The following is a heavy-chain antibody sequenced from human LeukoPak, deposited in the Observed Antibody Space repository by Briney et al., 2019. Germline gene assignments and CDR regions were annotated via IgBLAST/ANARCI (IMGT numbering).Heavy chain of an antibody. CDR3: ARNGGSSRTYYFDD. J-gene: IGHJ4*02. Sequence: SETLSLACTVSGGSISSFYWSWLRQPPGKGLEWIVNIYDGGTANYNPSLKSRVTISLDTPKNQFSLSLTSMTAADTAVYYCARNGGSSRTYYFDDWGQGTLVTVSS. CDR1: GGSISSFY. CDR2: IYDGGTA. V-gene: IGHV4-59*08. D-gene: IGHD1-26*01.